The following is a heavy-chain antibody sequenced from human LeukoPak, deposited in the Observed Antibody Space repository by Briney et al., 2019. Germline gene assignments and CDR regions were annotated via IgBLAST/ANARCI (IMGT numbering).Heavy chain of an antibody. Sequence: ASVKVSCKASGGTFSSYAISWVRQAPGQGLEWMGGIIPIFGIANYAQKFQGRVTITTDESTSTAYMELSSLRSEDTAVYYCARGSYDYVWGSYRCPDYWGQGTLVTVSS. V-gene: IGHV1-69*05. CDR3: ARGSYDYVWGSYRCPDY. CDR1: GGTFSSYA. J-gene: IGHJ4*02. D-gene: IGHD3-16*02. CDR2: IIPIFGIA.